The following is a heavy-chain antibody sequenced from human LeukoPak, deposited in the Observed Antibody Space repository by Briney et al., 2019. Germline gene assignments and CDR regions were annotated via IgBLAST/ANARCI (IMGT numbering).Heavy chain of an antibody. CDR2: ISYSGST. CDR1: GGSINSENYF. V-gene: IGHV4-31*03. J-gene: IGHJ4*02. D-gene: IGHD3-22*01. CDR3: AREGNYHDSNGYSVY. Sequence: SETLSLTCTVSGGSINSENYFWSWIRQHPVRGLEWIGYISYSGSTYYNPSLKSRVTISVDTSKNQFSLKLSSVTAADTAVYYCAREGNYHDSNGYSVYLGQGALVTVSS.